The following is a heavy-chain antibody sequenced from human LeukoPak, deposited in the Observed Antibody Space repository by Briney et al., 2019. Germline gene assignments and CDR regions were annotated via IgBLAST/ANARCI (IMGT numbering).Heavy chain of an antibody. CDR1: GFTFSDYY. V-gene: IGHV3-11*04. CDR3: ARDLYSGYDL. CDR2: ISSSGSTI. Sequence: GGSLRLSCAASGFTFSDYYMNWVRQAPGKGLEWASYISSSGSTIYYADSVKGRFTISRDNAKNSLYLQMNSLRAEDTAVYYCARDLYSGYDLWGQGTLVTVSS. D-gene: IGHD5-12*01. J-gene: IGHJ4*02.